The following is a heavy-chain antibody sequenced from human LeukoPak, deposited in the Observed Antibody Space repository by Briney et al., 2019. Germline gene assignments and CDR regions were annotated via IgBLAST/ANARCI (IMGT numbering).Heavy chain of an antibody. J-gene: IGHJ4*02. D-gene: IGHD3-3*01. CDR3: AKMLSGNCCPPYFDS. Sequence: GGSLRPSCAASGFSFSSYPMNWVRQIPGKGLGWVATVSASGLHTYYTDPLKGRFVISRDNSRNIVHLQMDTLRAEDTAFYFCAKMLSGNCCPPYFDSWGQGTLVSVS. V-gene: IGHV3-23*01. CDR2: VSASGLHT. CDR1: GFSFSSYP.